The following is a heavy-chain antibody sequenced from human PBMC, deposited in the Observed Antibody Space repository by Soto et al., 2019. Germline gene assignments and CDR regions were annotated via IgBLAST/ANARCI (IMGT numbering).Heavy chain of an antibody. CDR2: NSAYNGNT. Sequence: EASVKVSCKASGYTIASYGISWVRQAPGQGLEWIGWNSAYNGNTNYAQKLQGRVTMTTDTSTSTAYMELRSLRSDDTAVYYCARAADSSGYYYEWAYYYYYGMDVWGQGTTVTVSS. CDR1: GYTIASYG. CDR3: ARAADSSGYYYEWAYYYYYGMDV. V-gene: IGHV1-18*01. D-gene: IGHD3-22*01. J-gene: IGHJ6*02.